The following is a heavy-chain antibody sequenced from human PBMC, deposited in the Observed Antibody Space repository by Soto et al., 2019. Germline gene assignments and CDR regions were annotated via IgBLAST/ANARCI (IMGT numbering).Heavy chain of an antibody. Sequence: PGESLKISCKGSGYSFASHWVAWVRQMPEKGLEWIGTIYPGDSDTKYSSAFRDHVTISADTSVSTAYLQWRSLEATDSAIYYCARYSGSYWHYLDFWGQGTLVTVSS. J-gene: IGHJ4*02. CDR2: IYPGDSDT. CDR1: GYSFASHW. CDR3: ARYSGSYWHYLDF. D-gene: IGHD1-26*01. V-gene: IGHV5-51*01.